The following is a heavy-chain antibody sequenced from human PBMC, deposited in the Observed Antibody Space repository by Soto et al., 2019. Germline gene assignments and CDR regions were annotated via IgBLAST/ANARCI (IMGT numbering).Heavy chain of an antibody. CDR1: GYTFTGYY. J-gene: IGHJ5*02. D-gene: IGHD4-17*01. Sequence: ASLKVSCKAYGYTFTGYYMHWVRQAPGQGLEWMGWINPNSGGTNYAQKFQGRVTMTRDTSTSTAYMELSRLRSDDTAVYYCGAGRPLATVTTFWFDAWGQGXLVTVYS. CDR3: GAGRPLATVTTFWFDA. V-gene: IGHV1-2*02. CDR2: INPNSGGT.